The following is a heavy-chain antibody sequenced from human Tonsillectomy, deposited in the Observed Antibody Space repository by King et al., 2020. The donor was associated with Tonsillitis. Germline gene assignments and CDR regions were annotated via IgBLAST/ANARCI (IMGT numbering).Heavy chain of an antibody. J-gene: IGHJ4*02. CDR1: GGSISSYY. V-gene: IGHV4-59*08. D-gene: IGHD1-14*01. CDR2: IYYSGST. Sequence: QLQESGPGLVKPSETLSLTCTVSGGSISSYYWIWIRQPPGKGLEWTGNIYYSGSTNYNPSLKSRVTISLDMSKNQFSLKLRSVTAADTAVYYCARLRPNQIDYWGQGTLVTVSS. CDR3: ARLRPNQIDY.